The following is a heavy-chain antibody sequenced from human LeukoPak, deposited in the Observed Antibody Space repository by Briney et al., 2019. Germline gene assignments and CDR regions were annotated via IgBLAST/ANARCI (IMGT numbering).Heavy chain of an antibody. J-gene: IGHJ4*02. CDR2: IKQDGSEK. CDR1: GLTFSSYW. CDR3: TRVVEQWLVGD. D-gene: IGHD6-19*01. V-gene: IGHV3-7*03. Sequence: GGSLRLSCAASGLTFSSYWMSWVRQAPGKGLEWVANIKQDGSEKYYVDSVKGRFTISRDNAKNSLYLQMNSLRAEDTAVYYCTRVVEQWLVGDWGQGTLVTVSS.